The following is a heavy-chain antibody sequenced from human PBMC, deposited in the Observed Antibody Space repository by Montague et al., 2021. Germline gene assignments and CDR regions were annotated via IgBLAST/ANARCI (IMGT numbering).Heavy chain of an antibody. CDR1: GGSTSSTSYY. V-gene: IGHV4-39*01. CDR3: ARSLYCKGGSCYSGFDP. J-gene: IGHJ5*02. CDR2: IYYNGST. Sequence: SETLSLTCTVSGGSTSSTSYYWGWIRQPPGKELEFIGVIYYNGSTYHNPSLKSRVTVSIDTSKNQFSLKLISVTAADTAVYFCARSLYCKGGSCYSGFDPWSQGTLVTVSS. D-gene: IGHD2-15*01.